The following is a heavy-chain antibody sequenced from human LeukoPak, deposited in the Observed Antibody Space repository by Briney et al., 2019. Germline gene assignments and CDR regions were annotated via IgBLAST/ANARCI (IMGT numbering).Heavy chain of an antibody. CDR2: ISYDGSNK. CDR3: ARGFGDPTHFDY. V-gene: IGHV3-30-3*01. D-gene: IGHD3-10*01. J-gene: IGHJ4*02. CDR1: GFTFSSYA. Sequence: GRSLRLSCAAPGFTFSSYAMHWVRQAPGRGLQWVSVISYDGSNKYYADSVKGRFTVSRDNSKNTLYLQMNSLRVEDTAVYFCARGFGDPTHFDYWGQGTLVTVSS.